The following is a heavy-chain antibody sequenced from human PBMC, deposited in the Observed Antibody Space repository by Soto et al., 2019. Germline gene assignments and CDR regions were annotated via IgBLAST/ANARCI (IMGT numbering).Heavy chain of an antibody. CDR3: AKDLKGTYYYYYGMDV. CDR2: ISYDGSNK. V-gene: IGHV3-30*18. D-gene: IGHD1-1*01. CDR1: GFTFSSYG. J-gene: IGHJ6*02. Sequence: QVQLVESGGGVVQPGRSLRLSCAASGFTFSSYGMHWVRQAPGKGLEWVAVISYDGSNKYYADSVKGRFTISRDNSKNTLYLQMNSLRAEDTAVYYCAKDLKGTYYYYYGMDVWGQGTTVTVSS.